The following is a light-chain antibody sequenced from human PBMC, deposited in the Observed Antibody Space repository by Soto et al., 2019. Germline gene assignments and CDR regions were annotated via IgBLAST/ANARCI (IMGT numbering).Light chain of an antibody. V-gene: IGLV2-14*01. J-gene: IGLJ3*02. Sequence: QSALTQPASVSGSPGQSITISCTGSSSDVGGYNYVSWYQQHPGKAPKLMIYEVSNRPSGVSNRFSGSKSGNTASLPISGLQAEDEADYYCISFTSNSQWVFGGGTKLTVL. CDR1: SSDVGGYNY. CDR2: EVS. CDR3: ISFTSNSQWV.